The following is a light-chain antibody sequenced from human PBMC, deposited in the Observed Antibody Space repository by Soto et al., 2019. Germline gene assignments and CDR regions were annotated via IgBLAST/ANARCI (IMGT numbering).Light chain of an antibody. V-gene: IGLV4-60*03. CDR2: VEGSGNY. CDR3: DTWDTNTQV. CDR1: SGHSSYI. J-gene: IGLJ2*01. Sequence: QSVLTQSSSASASLGSSVKLTCTLSSGHSSYIIAWHQQQTGKAPPFLMTVEGSGNYNKGSGVPDRVSGSSAGADRYLTSSLLQSEDEATYYCDTWDTNTQVFGGGTKLTVL.